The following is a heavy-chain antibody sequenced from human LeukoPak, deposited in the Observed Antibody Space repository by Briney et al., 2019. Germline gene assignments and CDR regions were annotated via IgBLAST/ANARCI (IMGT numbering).Heavy chain of an antibody. Sequence: PGRSLRLSCAASGFTFSSYAMHWVRQAPGKGLEWVAVISYDGSNKYYADSVKGRFTISRDNSKNTLYLQMNSLRAEDTAVYYCARDSGYTAFDYWGQGTLVTVSS. CDR3: ARDSGYTAFDY. V-gene: IGHV3-30-3*01. CDR2: ISYDGSNK. D-gene: IGHD3-22*01. CDR1: GFTFSSYA. J-gene: IGHJ4*02.